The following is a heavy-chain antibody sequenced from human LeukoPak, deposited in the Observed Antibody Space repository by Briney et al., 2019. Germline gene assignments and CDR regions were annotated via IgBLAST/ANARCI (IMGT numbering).Heavy chain of an antibody. CDR3: AKGHLAHDY. J-gene: IGHJ4*02. V-gene: IGHV3-30*02. Sequence: GGSLGLSCAASGFTFGSYGMHWVRQAPGKGLEWVAFIRYDGSNKYYADSVKGRFTISRDNSINTLYLQMNSLRAGDTAVYFCAKGHLAHDYWGQGTLVTVSS. CDR1: GFTFGSYG. CDR2: IRYDGSNK.